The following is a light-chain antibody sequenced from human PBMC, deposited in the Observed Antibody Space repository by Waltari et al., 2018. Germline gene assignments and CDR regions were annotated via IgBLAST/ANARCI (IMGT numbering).Light chain of an antibody. J-gene: IGKJ1*01. Sequence: DIQMTQSPSSLSASVGDRVTITCRASQSISSYLNWDQQKPGKAPKLLIYAASSLQSGVPSRFSGSGSGTDFTLTISSLQPEDFATYYCQQYYSYPWTFGQGTKVEIK. CDR1: QSISSY. V-gene: IGKV1-39*01. CDR2: AAS. CDR3: QQYYSYPWT.